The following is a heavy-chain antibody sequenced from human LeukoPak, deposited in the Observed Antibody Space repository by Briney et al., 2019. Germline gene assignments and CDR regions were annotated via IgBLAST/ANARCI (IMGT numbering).Heavy chain of an antibody. Sequence: GGSLRLSCEASGFTYSNYRMSWLRQAPGKGLEWVANMKHDGTEKNYVDSVKGRLTISRDNARNSLYLQMNSLRAEDTAVYYCARVRIILARANDYWGQGTLVTVSS. V-gene: IGHV3-7*04. CDR2: MKHDGTEK. D-gene: IGHD3-10*01. CDR1: GFTYSNYR. J-gene: IGHJ4*02. CDR3: ARVRIILARANDY.